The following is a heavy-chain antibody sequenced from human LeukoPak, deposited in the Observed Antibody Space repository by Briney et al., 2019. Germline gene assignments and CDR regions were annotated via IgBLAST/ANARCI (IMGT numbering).Heavy chain of an antibody. D-gene: IGHD3-10*01. V-gene: IGHV3-23*01. CDR3: AKEFGELFPFDY. CDR2: ISGSGGST. J-gene: IGHJ4*02. Sequence: SWVRQAXGXXXEWVSAISGSGGSTYYADSVKGRFTISRDNSKNTLYLQMNSLRAEDTAVYYCAKEFGELFPFDYWGQGTLVTVSS.